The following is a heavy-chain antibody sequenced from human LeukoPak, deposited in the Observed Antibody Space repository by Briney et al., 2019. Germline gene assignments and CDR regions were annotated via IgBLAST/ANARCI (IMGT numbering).Heavy chain of an antibody. D-gene: IGHD3-22*01. CDR2: ISSSGSTI. V-gene: IGHV3-11*04. CDR1: GFTFSDYY. J-gene: IGHJ3*02. Sequence: GGSLRLSCAASGFTFSDYYMSWIRQAPGKGLEWVSYISSSGSTIYYADSVKGRFTVSRDNAKNSLYLQMNSLRAADTAVYYCARDHHRRHYDSQARDTFDIWGQGTMVTVSS. CDR3: ARDHHRRHYDSQARDTFDI.